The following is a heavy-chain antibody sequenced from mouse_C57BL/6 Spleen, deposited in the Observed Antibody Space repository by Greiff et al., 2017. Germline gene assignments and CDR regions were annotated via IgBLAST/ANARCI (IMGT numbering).Heavy chain of an antibody. CDR1: GFTFSDYG. CDR2: ISSGSSTI. Sequence: EVMLVESGGGLVKPGGSLKLSCAASGFTFSDYGMHWVRQAPEKGLEWVAYISSGSSTIYYADTVKGRFTISRDNAKNTLFLQMTSLRSEDTAMYYCARGTTVGFDYWGQGTTLTVSS. D-gene: IGHD1-1*01. V-gene: IGHV5-17*01. CDR3: ARGTTVGFDY. J-gene: IGHJ2*01.